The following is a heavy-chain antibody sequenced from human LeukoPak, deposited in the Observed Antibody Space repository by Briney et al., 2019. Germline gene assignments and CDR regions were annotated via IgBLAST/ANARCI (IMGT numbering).Heavy chain of an antibody. CDR3: AKRTMVRGVIITPYYYYYYMDV. V-gene: IGHV3-23*01. Sequence: GGSLRLSCAASGFTFSSYAMSWVRQAPGKGLEWVSAISGSGGSTYYADSVKGRFTISRDNSKNTLYLQMNSLRAEDTAVYYCAKRTMVRGVIITPYYYYYYMDVWGKGTTVTISS. CDR2: ISGSGGST. J-gene: IGHJ6*03. D-gene: IGHD3-10*01. CDR1: GFTFSSYA.